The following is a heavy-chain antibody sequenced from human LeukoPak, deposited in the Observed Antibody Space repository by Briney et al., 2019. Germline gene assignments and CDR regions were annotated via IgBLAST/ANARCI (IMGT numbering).Heavy chain of an antibody. CDR1: GFTFSSYS. CDR2: ISSSSSYI. J-gene: IGHJ5*02. D-gene: IGHD3-16*01. CDR3: ARGMRGDWFDP. V-gene: IGHV3-21*01. Sequence: GGSLRLSCAASGFTFSSYSMNWVRQAPGKGLEWVSSISSSSSYIYYADSVKGRFTISRDNAKNSLYMQMNSLRAADTAVYDCARGMRGDWFDPWGQGTLVTVSS.